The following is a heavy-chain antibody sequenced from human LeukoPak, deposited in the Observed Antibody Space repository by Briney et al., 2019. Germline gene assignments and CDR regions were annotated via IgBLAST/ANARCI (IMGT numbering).Heavy chain of an antibody. J-gene: IGHJ4*02. CDR2: ISETGDTT. V-gene: IGHV3-23*01. D-gene: IGHD6-6*01. Sequence: PGRSLRLSCAASGFTFRSSVMTWVRHAPGKRLEWVSTISETGDTTDYADSVKGRFTISRDNSNNTLYLQMNSLRAEDTATYYCAKDRGAARRSDYWGQGTLVTVSS. CDR3: AKDRGAARRSDY. CDR1: GFTFRSSV.